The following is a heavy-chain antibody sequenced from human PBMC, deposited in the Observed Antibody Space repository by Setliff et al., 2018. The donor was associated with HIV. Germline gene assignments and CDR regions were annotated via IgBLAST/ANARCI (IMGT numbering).Heavy chain of an antibody. J-gene: IGHJ6*03. V-gene: IGHV3-21*06. CDR3: ARGDTTPIYPNYMDV. CDR1: GFTFSSHS. CDR2: ISPSGSYI. Sequence: GGSLRLSCTASGFTFSSHSMNWVRQAPGKGLEWVSSISPSGSYIYYADSMKGRFTISRDNAKNSLYLQMNSLTVEDTAVYYCARGDTTPIYPNYMDVWGKGTTVTVSS. D-gene: IGHD2-21*02.